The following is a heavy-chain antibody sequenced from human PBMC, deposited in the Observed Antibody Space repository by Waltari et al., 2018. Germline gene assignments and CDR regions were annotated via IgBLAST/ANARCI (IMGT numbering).Heavy chain of an antibody. CDR2: IYYTGSD. J-gene: IGHJ4*02. CDR3: ARNGPPMENLVFDY. Sequence: QVQLQESGPGLVKPSETLSLSCSVAGGSISNSIYYWGWIRQPPGKGLEWIGSIYYTGSDYYTPSLKSRVTVSVDTSKNQFSLRLNSVTAADTAVYYCARNGPPMENLVFDYWGQGILVTVSS. CDR1: GGSISNSIYY. D-gene: IGHD3-10*01. V-gene: IGHV4-39*01.